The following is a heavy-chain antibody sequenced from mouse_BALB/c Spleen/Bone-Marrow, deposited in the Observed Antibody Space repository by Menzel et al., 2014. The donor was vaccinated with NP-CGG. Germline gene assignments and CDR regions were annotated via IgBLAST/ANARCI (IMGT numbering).Heavy chain of an antibody. Sequence: VQLQQSGAELVRPGTSVKVSCKASGCAFTNYLIEWVKQRPGQGLEWIGVINSGSGGPNYNEKFKGKATLTADKSSSTAYMQLSSLTSDDSAVYFCARRDDGYYYYAMDYWGQGTSVTVSS. CDR2: INSGSGGP. J-gene: IGHJ4*01. V-gene: IGHV1-54*03. CDR3: ARRDDGYYYYAMDY. D-gene: IGHD2-3*01. CDR1: GCAFTNYL.